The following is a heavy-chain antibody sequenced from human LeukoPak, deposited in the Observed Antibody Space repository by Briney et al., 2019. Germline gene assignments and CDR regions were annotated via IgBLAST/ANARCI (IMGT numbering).Heavy chain of an antibody. V-gene: IGHV3-23*01. Sequence: GGTLRLSCAASGFTFSIYAMSWVRQAPGKGLEWVSGISGSGGDTYYADSVKGRFTISRDNSKNRVYLHMNSLRAEDTAVYYCAKESTVTPGNVNWFDPWGQGTLVTVSS. D-gene: IGHD4-17*01. J-gene: IGHJ5*02. CDR1: GFTFSIYA. CDR2: ISGSGGDT. CDR3: AKESTVTPGNVNWFDP.